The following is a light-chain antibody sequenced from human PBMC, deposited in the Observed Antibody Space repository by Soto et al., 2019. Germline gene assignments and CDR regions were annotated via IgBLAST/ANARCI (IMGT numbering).Light chain of an antibody. CDR1: HDISSSY. Sequence: EIVLTQSPGALSLSPGERATLSCRTSHDISSSYLAWYQQKRGQAPRLLMYGASTRATGIPDRFSGSGSGTDFTLTISRLEPEDFAVYYCQHYGGSVLTFGGGIKVEIK. CDR2: GAS. J-gene: IGKJ4*01. CDR3: QHYGGSVLT. V-gene: IGKV3-20*01.